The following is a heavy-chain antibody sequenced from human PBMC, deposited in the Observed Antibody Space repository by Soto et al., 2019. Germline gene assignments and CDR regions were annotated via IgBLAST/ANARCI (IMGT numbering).Heavy chain of an antibody. CDR1: GFTFSSYW. V-gene: IGHV3-74*01. D-gene: IGHD2-15*01. CDR3: ARDQGYCSGGSCYVAGY. Sequence: EVQLVESGGGLVQPGGSQRLSCAASGFTFSSYWMHWVRQAPGKGLVWVSRINSDGSSTSYADSVKGRFTISRDNAKNTLYLQMNSLRAEDTAVYYCARDQGYCSGGSCYVAGYWGQGNLVTVSS. CDR2: INSDGSST. J-gene: IGHJ4*02.